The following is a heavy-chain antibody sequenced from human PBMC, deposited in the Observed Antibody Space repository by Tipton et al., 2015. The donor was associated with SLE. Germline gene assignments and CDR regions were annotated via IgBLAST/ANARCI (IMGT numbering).Heavy chain of an antibody. V-gene: IGHV3-43D*04. J-gene: IGHJ4*02. CDR2: ISWDGGST. CDR1: GFTFDDYA. CDR3: AKAVVGYCSGGSCGPGY. Sequence: SLRLSCAASGFTFDDYAMHWVRQAPGKGLEWVSLISWDGGSTYYADSVKGRFTISRDNSKNSLYLQMNSLRAEDTALYYCAKAVVGYCSGGSCGPGYWGQGTLVTVSS. D-gene: IGHD2-15*01.